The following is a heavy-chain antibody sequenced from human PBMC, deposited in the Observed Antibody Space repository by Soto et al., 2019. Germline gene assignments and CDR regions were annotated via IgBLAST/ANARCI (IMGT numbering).Heavy chain of an antibody. CDR1: GGTFSSYA. Sequence: SVKVSCKASGGTFSSYAISWVRQAPGQGLEWMGGIIPIFGTANYAQKIQGRVTITADESTSTAYMELSSLRSEDTAVYYCARDFTPDYYDSSGYSPFDPWGQGTLVTVSS. CDR3: ARDFTPDYYDSSGYSPFDP. D-gene: IGHD3-22*01. J-gene: IGHJ5*02. V-gene: IGHV1-69*13. CDR2: IIPIFGTA.